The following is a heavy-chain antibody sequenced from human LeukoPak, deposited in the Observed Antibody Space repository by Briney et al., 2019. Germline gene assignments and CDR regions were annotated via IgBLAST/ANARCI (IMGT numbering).Heavy chain of an antibody. V-gene: IGHV3-30-3*01. J-gene: IGHJ3*02. CDR3: ARTYLGYCSGGSCHDAFDI. D-gene: IGHD2-15*01. CDR2: ISYDGSNK. CDR1: GFTFSSYA. Sequence: GRSLRLSCAASGFTFSSYAMHWVRQAPGKGLEWVAVISYDGSNKYYADSVKGRFTISRVNSKNTLYLQMNSLRAEDTAVYYCARTYLGYCSGGSCHDAFDIWGQGTMVTVSS.